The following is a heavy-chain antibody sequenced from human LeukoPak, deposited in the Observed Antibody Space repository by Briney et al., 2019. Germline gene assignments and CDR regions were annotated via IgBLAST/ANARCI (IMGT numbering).Heavy chain of an antibody. D-gene: IGHD1-1*01. CDR1: GFIFDDYG. V-gene: IGHV3-20*04. CDR2: INWNGGTT. CDR3: ARDPYNGAYSEGYYYYFMDV. J-gene: IGHJ6*03. Sequence: PGGSLRLSCTTSGFIFDDYGMSWVRQAPGKGLEWVSGINWNGGTTDYADSVKGRFTISRDNAKNSLYLQMNSLRVEDTAVYYCARDPYNGAYSEGYYYYFMDVWGKGTTVTVSS.